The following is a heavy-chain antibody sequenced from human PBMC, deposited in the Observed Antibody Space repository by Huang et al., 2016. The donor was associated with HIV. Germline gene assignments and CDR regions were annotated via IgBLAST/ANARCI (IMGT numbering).Heavy chain of an antibody. CDR3: ARDATKNPRGWFDP. D-gene: IGHD3-10*01. J-gene: IGHJ5*02. V-gene: IGHV4-34*02. Sequence: QVHLQQWGAGLLKSAETLSLTCAVYGGSLSGYYWSWLRQTPGKGLEWIGEINHFGIPNYNPALRSRVSISMDGSKKQFSLKVRSISDADTAGYFCARDATKNPRGWFDPWGQGTLVTVSS. CDR2: INHFGIP. CDR1: GGSLSGYY.